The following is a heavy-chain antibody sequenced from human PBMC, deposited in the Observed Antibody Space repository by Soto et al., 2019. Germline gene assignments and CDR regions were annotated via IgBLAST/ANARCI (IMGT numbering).Heavy chain of an antibody. CDR1: GFPFGSND. Sequence: SGFPFGSNDMPWFRQAPGKGLEYVSSISSNGGTTYYGNSVKGRFTISRDNSKNTLYLQMGSLRAEDMAVYYCVRRVSGNYDYWGQGTLVTVSS. CDR2: ISSNGGTT. V-gene: IGHV3-64*01. J-gene: IGHJ4*02. D-gene: IGHD1-7*01. CDR3: VRRVSGNYDY.